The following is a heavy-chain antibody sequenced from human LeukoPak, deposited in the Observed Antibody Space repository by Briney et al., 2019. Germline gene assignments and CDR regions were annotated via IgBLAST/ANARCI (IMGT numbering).Heavy chain of an antibody. CDR3: AKVHKESSAWSH. CDR2: IKQDGSEK. V-gene: IGHV3-7*01. CDR1: GFTFSSYW. D-gene: IGHD6-13*01. J-gene: IGHJ4*02. Sequence: PGGSLRLSCAASGFTFSSYWMSWVRQAPGKGLEWVANIKQDGSEKYYVDSVKGRFTISRDNAKNSLYLQMNSLRAEDTAIYYYAKVHKESSAWSHWGQGTLVTVSS.